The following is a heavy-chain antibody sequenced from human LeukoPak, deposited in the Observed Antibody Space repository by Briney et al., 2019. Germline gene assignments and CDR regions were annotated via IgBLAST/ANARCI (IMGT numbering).Heavy chain of an antibody. Sequence: PGGSLRLSCAASGFTLSSRWMSWVRQAPGKGLEWAANINEDGSEKNYVDSVKGRFTISRDNAKNSLYLQMNSLRAEDTAVYYCAMSNYYDSSGYYTDFDYWGQGTLVTVSS. J-gene: IGHJ4*02. CDR2: INEDGSEK. D-gene: IGHD3-22*01. CDR1: GFTLSSRW. V-gene: IGHV3-7*03. CDR3: AMSNYYDSSGYYTDFDY.